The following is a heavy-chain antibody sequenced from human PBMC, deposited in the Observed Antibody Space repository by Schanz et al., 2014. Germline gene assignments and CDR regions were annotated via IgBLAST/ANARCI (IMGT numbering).Heavy chain of an antibody. CDR1: GYTFSDYG. CDR2: ISPYTGNT. J-gene: IGHJ3*01. D-gene: IGHD2-8*02. Sequence: QVQLVQSGDEVKKPGASVKVSCKTSGYTFSDYGITWVRQAPGQGLEWVGWISPYTGNTHYFDKMEGRVTMTTDTSTSTAYMELRSLRSADTAMYYCATMWGYCTATACQILEVLDVWGQGTMVTVSS. V-gene: IGHV1-18*01. CDR3: ATMWGYCTATACQILEVLDV.